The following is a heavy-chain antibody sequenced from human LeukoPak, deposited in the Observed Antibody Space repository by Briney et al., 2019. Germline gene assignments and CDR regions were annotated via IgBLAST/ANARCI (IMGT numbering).Heavy chain of an antibody. CDR3: ARDPSLYYYYYMDV. CDR1: GFTFSSYS. V-gene: IGHV3-21*01. J-gene: IGHJ6*03. Sequence: GGSLRLSCAASGFTFSSYSMNRVRQAPGKGLEWVSSISSSSSYIYYADSVKGRFTISRDNAKNSLYLQMNSLRAEDTAVYYCARDPSLYYYYYMDVWGKGTTVTVSS. CDR2: ISSSSSYI.